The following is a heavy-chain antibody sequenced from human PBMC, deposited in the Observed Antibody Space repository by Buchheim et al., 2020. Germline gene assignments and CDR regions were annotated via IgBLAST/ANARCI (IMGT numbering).Heavy chain of an antibody. CDR2: IYYGGST. D-gene: IGHD3-3*01. J-gene: IGHJ6*02. V-gene: IGHV4-59*01. CDR1: GGSISSYY. CDR3: ARTVTIFGVVIMRDYYGMDV. Sequence: QVQLQESGPGLVKPSETLSLTCTVSGGSISSYYWWWSGQPPGKGLEWFGYIYYGGSTTYNPPPKSRRTISVDTSKNQFSLKLSSVTAADTAVYYCARTVTIFGVVIMRDYYGMDVWGQGTT.